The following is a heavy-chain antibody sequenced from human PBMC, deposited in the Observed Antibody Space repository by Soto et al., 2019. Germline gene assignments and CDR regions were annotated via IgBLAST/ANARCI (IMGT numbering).Heavy chain of an antibody. CDR1: GYSFTSYW. CDR3: ARVVPAAIQTFDY. J-gene: IGHJ4*02. V-gene: IGHV5-51*01. D-gene: IGHD2-2*01. Sequence: RGESLKISCKGSGYSFTSYWIGWVRQMPGKGLEWMGIIYPGDSDTRYSPSFQGQVTISADKSISTAYLQWSSLKASDTAMYYCARVVPAAIQTFDYWGQGTLVTVSS. CDR2: IYPGDSDT.